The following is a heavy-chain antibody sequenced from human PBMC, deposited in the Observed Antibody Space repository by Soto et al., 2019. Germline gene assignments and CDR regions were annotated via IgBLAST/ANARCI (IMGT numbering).Heavy chain of an antibody. J-gene: IGHJ5*02. CDR1: GGSISSGGYY. Sequence: QVQLQESGPGLVKPSQTLSLTCTVSGGSISSGGYYWSWIRQHPGKGLEWIGYIYYSGSTYYNPSLKSRVTISVDTSKNQFSLKLSSVTAADTAVYYCARDPQHNWNDHWFDPWGQGTLVTVSS. V-gene: IGHV4-31*03. CDR2: IYYSGST. CDR3: ARDPQHNWNDHWFDP. D-gene: IGHD1-20*01.